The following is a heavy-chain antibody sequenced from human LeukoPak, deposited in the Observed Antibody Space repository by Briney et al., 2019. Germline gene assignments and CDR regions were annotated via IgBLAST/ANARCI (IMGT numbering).Heavy chain of an antibody. CDR2: INSDGGST. Sequence: GGSLRLSCAASGFTFSYYWMHWVRQAPGKGLVWVSRINSDGGSTTYVDSVRGRFTISRDNAKNTLYLQMNSVRVGDTAVYFCARDLNSGSYSSDAFDIWGQGTMVTVSS. J-gene: IGHJ3*02. CDR3: ARDLNSGSYSSDAFDI. CDR1: GFTFSYYW. D-gene: IGHD1-26*01. V-gene: IGHV3-74*01.